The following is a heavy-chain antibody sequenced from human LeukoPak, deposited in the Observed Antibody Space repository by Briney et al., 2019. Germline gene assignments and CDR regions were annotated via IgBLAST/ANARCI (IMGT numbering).Heavy chain of an antibody. D-gene: IGHD6-13*01. CDR2: ISYDGSNK. J-gene: IGHJ4*02. CDR1: GFTFSSYA. Sequence: PGRSLRLSCAASGFTFSSYAMHWVRQAPGKGLEWVAVISYDGSNKYYADSVKGRFTISRDNSKNTLYLQMNSLRAEDTAVYYCAREGIAAALCFDYWGQGILVTVSS. CDR3: AREGIAAALCFDY. V-gene: IGHV3-30*04.